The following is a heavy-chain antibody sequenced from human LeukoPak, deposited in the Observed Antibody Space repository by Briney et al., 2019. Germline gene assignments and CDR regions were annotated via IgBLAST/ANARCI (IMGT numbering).Heavy chain of an antibody. Sequence: GGSLRLSCAASGFTFTTYSMNWVRQAPGKGLEWVAVISYDGSNKYYADSVKGRFTISRDNSKNTLYLQMNSLRAEDTAVYYCAKDSSGYSPFDYWGQGTLVTVSS. D-gene: IGHD3-22*01. CDR3: AKDSSGYSPFDY. CDR2: ISYDGSNK. J-gene: IGHJ4*02. CDR1: GFTFTTYS. V-gene: IGHV3-30*18.